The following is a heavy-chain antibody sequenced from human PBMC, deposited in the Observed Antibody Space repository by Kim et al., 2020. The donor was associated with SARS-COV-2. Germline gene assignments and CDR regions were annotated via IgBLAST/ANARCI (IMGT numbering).Heavy chain of an antibody. J-gene: IGHJ4*02. CDR3: AKGYDSSGYYYGELFDY. CDR1: GFTFDDYA. CDR2: ISWNSGSI. Sequence: GGSLRLSCAASGFTFDDYAMHWVRQAPGKGLEWVSGISWNSGSIGYADSVKGRFTISRDNAKNSLYLQMNSLRAEDTALYYCAKGYDSSGYYYGELFDYWGQGTLVTVSS. D-gene: IGHD3-22*01. V-gene: IGHV3-9*01.